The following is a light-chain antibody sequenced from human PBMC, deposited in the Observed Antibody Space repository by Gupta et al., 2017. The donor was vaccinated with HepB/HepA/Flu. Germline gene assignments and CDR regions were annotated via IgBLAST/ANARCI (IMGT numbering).Light chain of an antibody. V-gene: IGLV3-19*01. CDR3: HSRDSSGNHVV. J-gene: IGLJ2*01. CDR1: SLRSDY. CDR2: GKN. Sequence: SSELTQDPAVSVALGQTVRITCQGDSLRSDYASWYQQKPGQAPVLVIYGKNNRPSGIPDRFSGSSSGTTASLTITGAQAEDEADYYCHSRDSSGNHVVFGGGTKLTVL.